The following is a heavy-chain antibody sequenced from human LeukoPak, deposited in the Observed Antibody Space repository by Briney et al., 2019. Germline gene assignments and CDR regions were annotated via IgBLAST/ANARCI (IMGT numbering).Heavy chain of an antibody. D-gene: IGHD3-3*01. CDR3: ARSPRGDFWSGPYNWFDP. CDR2: INPSGGTT. Sequence: GASVKVSCKASGYTFTINYLHWVRQAPGQGLEWMEIINPSGGTTIYAQKFQGRVTMTRDTSRSTGYMELSSLRSEDTAVYYCARSPRGDFWSGPYNWFDPWGQGTLVTVSS. V-gene: IGHV1-46*01. CDR1: GYTFTINY. J-gene: IGHJ5*02.